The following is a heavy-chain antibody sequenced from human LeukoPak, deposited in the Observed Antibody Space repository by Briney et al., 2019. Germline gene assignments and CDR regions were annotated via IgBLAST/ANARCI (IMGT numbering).Heavy chain of an antibody. CDR3: GKDRFFGVLIGGGFAP. D-gene: IGHD3-3*01. Sequence: PGGSLTLACAASGFTLSNYAMNWVRQAPGKGLEWVSGVRGSVGTPKCAAPVQRRCTIPRDNSKNTLFLQKRSLGLEDPAVYYCGKDRFFGVLIGGGFAPWGQATLVTFSS. CDR2: VRGSVGTP. V-gene: IGHV3-23*01. J-gene: IGHJ5*02. CDR1: GFTLSNYA.